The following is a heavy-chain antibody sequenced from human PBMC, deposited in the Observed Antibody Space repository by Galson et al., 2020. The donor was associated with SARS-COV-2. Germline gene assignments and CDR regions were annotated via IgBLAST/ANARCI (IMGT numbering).Heavy chain of an antibody. Sequence: GGSLRLSCAASGFTFSTSYMSWVRQAPGNGLEWLSYIGGSSDVIKYADSVKGRFTISRDNAKNLLYLQMNSLRDEETAVYYCAGWYIRFWGQGTLVTVSS. J-gene: IGHJ4*02. D-gene: IGHD6-19*01. V-gene: IGHV3-48*02. CDR2: IGGSSDVI. CDR1: GFTFSTSY. CDR3: AGWYIRF.